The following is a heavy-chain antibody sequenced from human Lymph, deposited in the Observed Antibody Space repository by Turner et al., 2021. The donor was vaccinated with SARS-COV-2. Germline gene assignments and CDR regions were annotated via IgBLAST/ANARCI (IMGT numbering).Heavy chain of an antibody. CDR3: AKEGLSGRRLQFVPYFAY. J-gene: IGHJ4*02. D-gene: IGHD5-12*01. CDR1: GFPFDDYA. V-gene: IGHV3-43*02. CDR2: ISGDGGST. Sequence: EVQLVESGGGVVQPGGSLRLSCAASGFPFDDYAMHWVRQAPGKGLEWVSLISGDGGSTYYADSVKGRFTISRDDSKNSLYLQIISLRTEDTALYYCAKEGLSGRRLQFVPYFAYWGQGTLVSVSS.